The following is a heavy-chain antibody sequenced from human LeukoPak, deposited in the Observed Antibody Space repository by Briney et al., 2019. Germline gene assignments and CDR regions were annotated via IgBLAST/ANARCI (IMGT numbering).Heavy chain of an antibody. Sequence: SETLSLTCTVSGGSISSGDFYWSWIRQPPGKGLEWIGYIYYSGSTNYKPSLKSRVTISKDTSKNQFSLKLSSVTAADTAVYYCASEISGSFRFDPWGQGTLVTVSS. V-gene: IGHV4-30-4*01. D-gene: IGHD1-26*01. CDR3: ASEISGSFRFDP. J-gene: IGHJ5*02. CDR1: GGSISSGDFY. CDR2: IYYSGST.